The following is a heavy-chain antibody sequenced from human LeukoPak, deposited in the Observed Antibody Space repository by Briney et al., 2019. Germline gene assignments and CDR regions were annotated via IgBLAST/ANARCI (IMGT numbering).Heavy chain of an antibody. J-gene: IGHJ5*02. V-gene: IGHV4-59*12. CDR2: IYYSGST. Sequence: PSQTLSLTCAVSGGSINSYYWSWIRQPPGKGLEWIGYIYYSGSTNYNPSLKSRVTISVDTSKNQFSLKLSSVTAADTAVYYCARGAGSAVAGTGRWFDPWGQGTLVTVSS. CDR3: ARGAGSAVAGTGRWFDP. D-gene: IGHD6-19*01. CDR1: GGSINSYY.